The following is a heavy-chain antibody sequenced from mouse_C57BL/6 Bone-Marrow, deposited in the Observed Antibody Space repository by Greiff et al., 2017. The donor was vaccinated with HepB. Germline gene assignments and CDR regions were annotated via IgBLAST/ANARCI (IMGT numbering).Heavy chain of an antibody. CDR2: INPGSGGT. CDR1: GYAFTNYL. Sequence: VQLKESGAELVRPGTSVKVSCKASGYAFTNYLIEWVKQRPGQGLEWIGVINPGSGGTNYNEKFKGKATLTADKSSSTAYMQLSSLTSEDSAVYFCARKGYSNFSWFAYWGQGTLVTVSA. J-gene: IGHJ3*01. D-gene: IGHD2-5*01. CDR3: ARKGYSNFSWFAY. V-gene: IGHV1-54*01.